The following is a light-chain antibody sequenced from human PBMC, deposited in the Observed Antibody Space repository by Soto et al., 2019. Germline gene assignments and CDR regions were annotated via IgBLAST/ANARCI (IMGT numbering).Light chain of an antibody. Sequence: DVVMTQSPLSLPATLGQPASISCRSSQSLAYSDGNTYLHWFQQRPGQSPRRLIYKVFNRDSGVPDRFSGSGSGTDFTLKISRVEAEDVGVYYCMQGRHWPPTFGQGTKVEIK. CDR1: QSLAYSDGNTY. CDR3: MQGRHWPPT. CDR2: KVF. J-gene: IGKJ2*01. V-gene: IGKV2-30*01.